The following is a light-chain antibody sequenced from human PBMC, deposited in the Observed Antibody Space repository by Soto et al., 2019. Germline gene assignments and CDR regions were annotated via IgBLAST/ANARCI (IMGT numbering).Light chain of an antibody. CDR1: QNIRSR. V-gene: IGKV1-5*01. CDR3: QQHGQWPIT. Sequence: IHMTQSPSTLSASVGYRLTITCRASQNIRSRLAWFQQKQGKAPKLLIYDASSLESGVPQRFSGSGSGTEFNLTISSLQTEDFATYYCQQHGQWPITFGQGTRLEIK. J-gene: IGKJ5*01. CDR2: DAS.